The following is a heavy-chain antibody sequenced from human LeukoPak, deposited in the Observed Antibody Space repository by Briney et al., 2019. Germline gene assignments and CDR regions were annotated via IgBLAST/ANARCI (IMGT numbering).Heavy chain of an antibody. CDR3: AKGLRYLSFNDAFDI. V-gene: IGHV4-39*01. CDR2: IYYSGST. D-gene: IGHD3-9*01. CDR1: GGSISSSSYY. Sequence: SETLSLTCTVSGGSISSSSYYWGWIRQPPGKGLEWIGSIYYSGSTYYNPSLKSRVTISVDTSKNQFSLRLSSVTAADTAVYYCAKGLRYLSFNDAFDIWGQGTMVTVSS. J-gene: IGHJ3*02.